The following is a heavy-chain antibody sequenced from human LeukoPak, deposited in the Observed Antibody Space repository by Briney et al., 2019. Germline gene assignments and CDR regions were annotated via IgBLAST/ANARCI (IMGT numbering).Heavy chain of an antibody. D-gene: IGHD5-18*01. CDR1: GFTFSSYA. CDR3: AVNSYGYGYFDY. J-gene: IGHJ4*02. CDR2: ISGSGGST. V-gene: IGHV3-23*01. Sequence: GGSLRLSCAASGFTFSSYAMSWVRQAPGKGLEWVSAISGSGGSTYYADSVKGRFTISRDNSKNTLYLQMNSLRAEDTAVYYCAVNSYGYGYFDYWGQGILVTVSS.